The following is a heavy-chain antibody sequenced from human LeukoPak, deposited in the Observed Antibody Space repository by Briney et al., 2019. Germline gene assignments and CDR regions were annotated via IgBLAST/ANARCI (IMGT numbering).Heavy chain of an antibody. V-gene: IGHV4-31*03. CDR3: ARDSGYSSSWFLVDY. D-gene: IGHD6-13*01. CDR2: IYYSGST. Sequence: SQTLSLTCTVSGGSISSGGYYCSWIRQHPGKGLEWIGYIYYSGSTYYNPSLKSRVTISVDTSKNQFSLKLSSVTAADTAVYYCARDSGYSSSWFLVDYWGQGTLVTVSS. J-gene: IGHJ4*02. CDR1: GGSISSGGYY.